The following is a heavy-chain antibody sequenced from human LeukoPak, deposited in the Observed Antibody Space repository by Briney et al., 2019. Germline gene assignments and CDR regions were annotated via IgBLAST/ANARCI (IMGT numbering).Heavy chain of an antibody. V-gene: IGHV4-59*08. CDR2: MSYSGST. Sequence: SETLSLTCAVYGGSFSGYYWSWIRQPPGKGLEWIGYMSYSGSTNYNPSLKSRVTIFVDTSKNQFSLKLSSVTAADTAMYYCARQRGGYNFDAFDIWGQGTMVTVSS. J-gene: IGHJ3*02. D-gene: IGHD5-24*01. CDR3: ARQRGGYNFDAFDI. CDR1: GGSFSGYY.